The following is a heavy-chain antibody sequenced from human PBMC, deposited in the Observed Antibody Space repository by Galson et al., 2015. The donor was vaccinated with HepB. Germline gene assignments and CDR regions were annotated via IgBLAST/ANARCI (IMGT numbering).Heavy chain of an antibody. V-gene: IGHV2-5*01. Sequence: PALVKPTQTLTLTCTFSGFSLSTSGVGVGWIRQPPGKALEWLALIYWNDDKRYSPSLKSRLTITKDTSKNQVVLTMTNMDPVDTATYYCAHTSYYDFWSGYYSPLDYYYGMDVWGQGTTVTVSS. CDR2: IYWNDDK. CDR1: GFSLSTSGVG. J-gene: IGHJ6*02. CDR3: AHTSYYDFWSGYYSPLDYYYGMDV. D-gene: IGHD3-3*01.